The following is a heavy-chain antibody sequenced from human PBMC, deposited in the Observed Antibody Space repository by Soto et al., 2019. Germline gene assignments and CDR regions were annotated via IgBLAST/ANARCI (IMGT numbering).Heavy chain of an antibody. Sequence: PSATLSLTCPFSDRPLTGDYWGWIRPPPGKALESIGHIYYTGSTRYNPSLTSRVTISLDTSREQFSLKLTSVTAADTAVYYCARGRHCTSTSCFGFPSIWFDPWGQGNLVTVS. CDR3: ARGRHCTSTSCFGFPSIWFDP. CDR2: IYYTGST. CDR1: DRPLTGDY. V-gene: IGHV4-59*01. D-gene: IGHD2-2*01. J-gene: IGHJ5*02.